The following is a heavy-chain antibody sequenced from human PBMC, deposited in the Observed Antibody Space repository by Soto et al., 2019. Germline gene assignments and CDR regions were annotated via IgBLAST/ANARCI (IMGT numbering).Heavy chain of an antibody. V-gene: IGHV1-2*04. D-gene: IGHD2-2*01. CDR3: ARESGVGAVVPAAISGYYYMDV. Sequence: ASVKVSCKASGYTFTGYYIHWVRQAPGQGLEWLGWINPIRGDTRYAQKFQDWVTMTRDTSISTAYLELSRLRYDDTAVYYCARESGVGAVVPAAISGYYYMDVWGKGTTVTVSS. CDR2: INPIRGDT. J-gene: IGHJ6*03. CDR1: GYTFTGYY.